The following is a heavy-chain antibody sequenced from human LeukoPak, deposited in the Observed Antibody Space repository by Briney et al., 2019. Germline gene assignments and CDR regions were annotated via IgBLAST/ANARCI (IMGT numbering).Heavy chain of an antibody. D-gene: IGHD3-10*01. CDR1: GGSISSYY. J-gene: IGHJ4*02. CDR2: IYYSGST. V-gene: IGHV4-59*04. CDR3: ARRRGYYYGSGSYPFDY. Sequence: SETLSLTCTVSGGSISSYYWSWIRQPPGKGLEWIGSIYYSGSTYYNPSLKSRVTISVDTSKNQFSLKLSSVTAADTAVYYCARRRGYYYGSGSYPFDYWGQGTLVTVSS.